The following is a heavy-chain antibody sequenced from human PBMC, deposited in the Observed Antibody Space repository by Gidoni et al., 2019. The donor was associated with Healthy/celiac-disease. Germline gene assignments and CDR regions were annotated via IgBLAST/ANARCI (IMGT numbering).Heavy chain of an antibody. CDR1: GYTFTSYA. Sequence: QVQLVQSGAEVKKPGASVKVSCKASGYTFTSYAMHWVRQAPGQRLEWMGWINAGNGNTKYSQKFQGRVTITRDTSASTAYMELSSLRSEDTAVYYCARGGGTASGLFTYYYYYMDVWGKGTTVTVSS. D-gene: IGHD1-1*01. V-gene: IGHV1-3*01. CDR2: INAGNGNT. CDR3: ARGGGTASGLFTYYYYYMDV. J-gene: IGHJ6*03.